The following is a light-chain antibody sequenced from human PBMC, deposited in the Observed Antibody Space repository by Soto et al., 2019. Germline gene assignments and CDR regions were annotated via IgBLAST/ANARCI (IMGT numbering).Light chain of an antibody. CDR3: QQYDRSSIT. J-gene: IGKJ5*01. CDR2: DAS. Sequence: ITHPPAPRSGSVGDRVTITFRSSQSLNSYLAWYQQKPGKAANLLIYDASNLESGVTSRFSGTGSGTELTLAINSLQPDDFATYYCQQYDRSSITFGEGTRLDI. V-gene: IGKV1-5*01. CDR1: QSLNSY.